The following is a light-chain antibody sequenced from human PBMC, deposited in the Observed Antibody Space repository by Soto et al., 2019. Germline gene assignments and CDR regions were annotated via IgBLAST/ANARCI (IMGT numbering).Light chain of an antibody. J-gene: IGLJ1*01. CDR3: SSYTSSSTYA. Sequence: QSALTQPASVSGSPGQSITSSCTGTSSDVGGYNYVSWYQQHPGKAPKLMIYEVSNRPSGVSNRFSGSKSGNTASLTISGLQAEDEADYYCSSYTSSSTYAFGTGTKVTGL. CDR1: SSDVGGYNY. CDR2: EVS. V-gene: IGLV2-14*01.